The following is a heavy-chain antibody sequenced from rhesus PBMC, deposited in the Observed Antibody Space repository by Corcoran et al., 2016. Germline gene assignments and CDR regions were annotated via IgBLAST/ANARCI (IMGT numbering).Heavy chain of an antibody. CDR3: ARDYVLSY. Sequence: QVQLQESGPGLVKPSEPLSLTCAVSGGSISDHYSWNWIRQSPGKGLEWIGNMYGSSGSTYYNPSLKSRVTTSKDTSKNQFSLKLTSVTAADTAVYYCARDYVLSYWGQGVLVTVSS. CDR2: MYGSSGST. V-gene: IGHV4S9*01. J-gene: IGHJ4*01. D-gene: IGHD2-2*01. CDR1: GGSISDHYS.